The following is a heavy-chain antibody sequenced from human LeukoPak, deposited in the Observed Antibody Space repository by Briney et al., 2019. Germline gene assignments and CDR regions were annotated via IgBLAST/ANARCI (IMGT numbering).Heavy chain of an antibody. CDR1: GYTFTSYY. D-gene: IGHD1-26*01. J-gene: IGHJ6*02. CDR2: INPSGGST. CDR3: ARGGYSGSYSDSYYYGMDV. V-gene: IGHV1-46*01. Sequence: PGRSLRLSCAASGYTFTSYYMHWVRQAPGQGLEWMGIINPSGGSTSYAQKFQGRVTMTRDTSTSTVYMELSSLRSEDTAVYYCARGGYSGSYSDSYYYGMDVWGQGTTVTVSS.